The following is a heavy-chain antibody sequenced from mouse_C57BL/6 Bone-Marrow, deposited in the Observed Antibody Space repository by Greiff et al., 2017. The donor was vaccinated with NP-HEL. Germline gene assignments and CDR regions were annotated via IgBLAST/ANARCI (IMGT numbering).Heavy chain of an antibody. CDR2: INPYNGDT. V-gene: IGHV1-20*01. CDR3: ARAYYYGSSYRYWYVDV. Sequence: EVQLQQSGPELVKPGDSVKISCKASGYSFTGYFMNWVMQSHGKSLEWIGRINPYNGDTFYNQKFKGKATLTVDKSSSTAHMELRSLTSEDSAVYYCARAYYYGSSYRYWYVDVWGTGTTVTVSS. CDR1: GYSFTGYF. D-gene: IGHD1-1*01. J-gene: IGHJ1*03.